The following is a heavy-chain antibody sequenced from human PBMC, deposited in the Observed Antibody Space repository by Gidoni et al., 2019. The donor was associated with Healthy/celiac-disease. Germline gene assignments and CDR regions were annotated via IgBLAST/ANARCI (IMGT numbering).Heavy chain of an antibody. CDR1: GFSLSTRGVG. CDR2: IYWYDDK. Sequence: QITLKESGPTRVKPTQTLALPCTFSGFSLSTRGVGVGWIRQPPVKALEWLASIYWYDDKRYSPSLKSRLTTTKDAYKNQVGLTMTNMDPLDTATYCGAGVYYYGSWRDYFDFWGQGTLVTVSS. J-gene: IGHJ4*02. D-gene: IGHD3-10*01. CDR3: AGVYYYGSWRDYFDF. V-gene: IGHV2-5*01.